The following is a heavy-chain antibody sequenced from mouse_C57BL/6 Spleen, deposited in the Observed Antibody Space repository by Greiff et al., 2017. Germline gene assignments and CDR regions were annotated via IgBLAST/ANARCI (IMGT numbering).Heavy chain of an antibody. D-gene: IGHD1-1*01. J-gene: IGHJ1*01. V-gene: IGHV1-72*01. Sequence: QVQLQQPGAELVKPGASVKLSCKASGYTFTSYWMHWVKQRPGRGLEWIGRFDPNSGGTKYNEKFKSKATLTVDKPSSTAYMQLSSLTSEDSAVYYCARGGYYGSVLWYFDVWGAGTTVTVSS. CDR1: GYTFTSYW. CDR2: FDPNSGGT. CDR3: ARGGYYGSVLWYFDV.